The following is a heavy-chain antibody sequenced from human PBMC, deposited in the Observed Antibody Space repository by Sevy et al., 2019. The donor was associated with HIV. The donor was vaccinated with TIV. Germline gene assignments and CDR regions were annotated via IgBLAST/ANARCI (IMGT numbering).Heavy chain of an antibody. J-gene: IGHJ6*02. CDR3: ARGINYDSSGYYSGRGFYYYYYGMDV. Sequence: ASVKVSCKASGYTFTCYDINWVRQATGQGLEWMGWMNPNSGNTGYAQKFQGRVTMTRNTSISTAYMELSSLRSEDTAVYYCARGINYDSSGYYSGRGFYYYYYGMDVWGQGSTVTVSS. V-gene: IGHV1-8*01. CDR1: GYTFTCYD. D-gene: IGHD3-22*01. CDR2: MNPNSGNT.